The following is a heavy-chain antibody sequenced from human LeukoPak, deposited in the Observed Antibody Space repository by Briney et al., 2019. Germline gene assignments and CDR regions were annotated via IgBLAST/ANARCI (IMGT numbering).Heavy chain of an antibody. CDR1: GGSISSGSYF. J-gene: IGHJ2*01. CDR2: IYTSGST. CDR3: ARDFGSILWYFDL. Sequence: SETLSLTCTVSGGSISSGSYFWSWIRQPAGKGLEWIGRIYTSGSTNYNPSLKSRVTISVDTSKNQFSLKLSSVTAADTAVYYCARDFGSILWYFDLWGRGTLVNVSS. V-gene: IGHV4-61*02. D-gene: IGHD2-21*01.